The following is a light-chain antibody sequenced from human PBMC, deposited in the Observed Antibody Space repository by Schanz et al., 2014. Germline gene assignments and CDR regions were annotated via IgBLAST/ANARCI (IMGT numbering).Light chain of an antibody. Sequence: SALTQPASVSGSPGQSITISCTGTSSDVGRYNYVSWYQQHPGKAPELMIYDVSNRPSGVSNRFSGSKSGNTASLTISGLQAEDEADYYCCSYTTSATRVFGGGTKLTVL. J-gene: IGLJ3*02. CDR1: SSDVGRYNY. V-gene: IGLV2-14*03. CDR3: CSYTTSATRV. CDR2: DVS.